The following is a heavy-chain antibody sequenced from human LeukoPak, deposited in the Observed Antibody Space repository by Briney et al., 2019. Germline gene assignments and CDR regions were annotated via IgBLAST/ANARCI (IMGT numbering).Heavy chain of an antibody. CDR2: IHYSGST. CDR1: GRSISSYY. D-gene: IGHD6-13*01. V-gene: IGHV4-59*01. Sequence: PSETLSLTCTVSGRSISSYYWSWIRQPPGKGLEWIGYIHYSGSTNYNPSLKSRVTISVDTSKNQFSLKLSSVTAADTAVYYCARAAAGIGAFDIWGQGTMVTVSS. CDR3: ARAAAGIGAFDI. J-gene: IGHJ3*02.